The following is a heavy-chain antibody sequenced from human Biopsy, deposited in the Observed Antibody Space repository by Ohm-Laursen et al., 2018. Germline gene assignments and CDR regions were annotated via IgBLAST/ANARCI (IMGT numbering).Heavy chain of an antibody. D-gene: IGHD2-15*01. Sequence: GTLSLTCAVSGVSITAYYWSWIRQPPGKGLECIGNIHHSGSTNHTPSLKSRLTISVDTSKNQFSLKLSSVTAADTAVYYCARMDCSGGSCHYYSYGMDVWGQGTTVTVSS. CDR1: GVSITAYY. V-gene: IGHV4-4*09. CDR3: ARMDCSGGSCHYYSYGMDV. CDR2: IHHSGST. J-gene: IGHJ6*02.